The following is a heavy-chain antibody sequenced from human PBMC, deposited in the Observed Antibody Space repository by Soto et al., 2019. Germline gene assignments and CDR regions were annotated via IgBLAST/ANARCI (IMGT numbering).Heavy chain of an antibody. CDR3: ARTRRGYSGYADY. J-gene: IGHJ4*02. D-gene: IGHD5-12*01. CDR1: GGSISSYY. Sequence: PSETLSLTCTVSGGSISSYYWSWIRQPPGKGLEWIGYIYYSGSTNYNPSLKSRVTISVDTSKNQFSLKLSSVTAADTAVYYCARTRRGYSGYADYWGQGTLVNVSS. CDR2: IYYSGST. V-gene: IGHV4-59*01.